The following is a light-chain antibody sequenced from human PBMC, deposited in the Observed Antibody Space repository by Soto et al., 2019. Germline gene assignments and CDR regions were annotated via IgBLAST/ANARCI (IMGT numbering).Light chain of an antibody. CDR1: SSDVGLSKL. Sequence: QSVLTQPASVSGSLGQSISISCTGASSDVGLSKLVSWSQQHPGKAPKILIYEGSKRPSGVSNRFSGSKSGNTASPTISGLQAEDEADYYCCSYAGSSTFVFGTGTNVTVL. J-gene: IGLJ1*01. CDR2: EGS. CDR3: CSYAGSSTFV. V-gene: IGLV2-23*03.